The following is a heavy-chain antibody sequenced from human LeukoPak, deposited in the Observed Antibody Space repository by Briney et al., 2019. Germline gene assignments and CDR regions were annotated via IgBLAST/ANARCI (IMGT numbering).Heavy chain of an antibody. CDR3: TRGFWGWEVDY. CDR2: INTDGSST. V-gene: IGHV3-74*01. D-gene: IGHD3-16*01. J-gene: IGHJ4*02. CDR1: GFTFSRYW. Sequence: PGGSLRLSCAASGFTFSRYWMHWVRQAPGKGLVWVSRINTDGSSTEYADSVKGRLTISRDNAKNTLYLQMNSLRAEDTAVYYRTRGFWGWEVDYWGQGTLVTVSS.